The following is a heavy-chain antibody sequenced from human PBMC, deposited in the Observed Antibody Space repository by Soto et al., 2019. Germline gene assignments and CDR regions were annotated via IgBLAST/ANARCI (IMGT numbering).Heavy chain of an antibody. J-gene: IGHJ4*02. CDR2: INTDGSTT. Sequence: EVQLVESGGGLVQPGGSLRLSCAASGFTFSNYWMHWVRHAPGKGPVWVSRINTDGSTTNYADSVKGRFTISRDNAKNTLSLQTNSLGDEDTAAYYGARDRWGYASHWGQGTLVTVSS. CDR1: GFTFSNYW. V-gene: IGHV3-74*01. CDR3: ARDRWGYASH. D-gene: IGHD3-16*01.